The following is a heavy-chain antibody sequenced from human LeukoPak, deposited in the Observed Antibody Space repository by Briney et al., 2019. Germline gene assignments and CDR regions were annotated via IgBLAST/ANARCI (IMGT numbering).Heavy chain of an antibody. V-gene: IGHV4-38-2*02. D-gene: IGHD6-13*01. Sequence: SETLSLTCTVSGYSISSGYYWGWIRQPPGKGLEWIGSIYHSGSTYYNPSLKSRVTISVDTSKNQFSLKLSSVTAADTAVYYCARSPIAAAYLDYWGQGTLVTVSS. J-gene: IGHJ4*02. CDR2: IYHSGST. CDR1: GYSISSGYY. CDR3: ARSPIAAAYLDY.